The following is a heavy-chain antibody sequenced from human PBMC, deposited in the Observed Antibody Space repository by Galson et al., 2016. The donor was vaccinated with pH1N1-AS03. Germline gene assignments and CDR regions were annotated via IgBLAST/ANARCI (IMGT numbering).Heavy chain of an antibody. CDR2: ISTSGST. V-gene: IGHV4-4*07. CDR1: GGSMNSHF. D-gene: IGHD2/OR15-2a*01. J-gene: IGHJ5*02. CDR3: ARGDLVIGGGNNWFDP. Sequence: ETLSLTCDVSGGSMNSHFWNWIRQPAGKGPEWIGRISTSGSTNYNTSLWSRLALSIDTSRNHFSLRLASVTAADTAIYYCARGDLVIGGGNNWFDPWGQGILVTVSS.